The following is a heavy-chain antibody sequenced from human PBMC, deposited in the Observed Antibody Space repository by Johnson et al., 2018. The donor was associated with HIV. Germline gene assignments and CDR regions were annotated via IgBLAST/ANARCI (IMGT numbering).Heavy chain of an antibody. CDR1: GFTFSNFW. D-gene: IGHD1-1*01. Sequence: VQLVESGGGLVQPGGSLRLSCAASGFTFSNFWMSWVRQAPGRGPEWVANIKQDGSEKYYVDSVKGRFTISRDNGKNSLSLQMNSLRVEGTAVYYCARRSGYAFDIWGQGTMVTVSS. CDR3: ARRSGYAFDI. V-gene: IGHV3-7*03. CDR2: IKQDGSEK. J-gene: IGHJ3*02.